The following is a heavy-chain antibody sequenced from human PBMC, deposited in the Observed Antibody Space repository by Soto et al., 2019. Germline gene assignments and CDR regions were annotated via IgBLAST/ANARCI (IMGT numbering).Heavy chain of an antibody. V-gene: IGHV5-51*01. Sequence: EVQLVQSGAEVKKPGESLKISCKGSGYSFTSYWIGWVRQMPGKGLEWMGIIYPGDSDTRYSPSFQGQVTISADKSISTAYLQWSSLKASDTAMYYCARHKKGRFLEWLSSVRNGGGYAFDIWGQGTMVTVSS. CDR2: IYPGDSDT. J-gene: IGHJ3*02. CDR1: GYSFTSYW. D-gene: IGHD3-3*01. CDR3: ARHKKGRFLEWLSSVRNGGGYAFDI.